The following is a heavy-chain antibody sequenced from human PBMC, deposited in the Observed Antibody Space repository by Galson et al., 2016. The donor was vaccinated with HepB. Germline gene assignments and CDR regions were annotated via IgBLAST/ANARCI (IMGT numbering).Heavy chain of an antibody. CDR1: GVTVSTDY. V-gene: IGHV3-53*01. CDR2: IYSGGAT. D-gene: IGHD6-13*01. CDR3: AGGDFSSSWYGAY. Sequence: SLRLSCAGSGVTVSTDYMSWVRQAPGKGLECVSVIYSGGATYYVDSVKGRFVISRDNSRNTVYLQMNSLRAEDTAVYYCAGGDFSSSWYGAYWGQGIEVIVAS. J-gene: IGHJ4*02.